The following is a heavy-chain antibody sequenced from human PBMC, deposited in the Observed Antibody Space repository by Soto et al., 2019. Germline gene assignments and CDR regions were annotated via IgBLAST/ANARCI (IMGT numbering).Heavy chain of an antibody. CDR3: ARDRLVPYGYGMDV. D-gene: IGHD2-2*01. V-gene: IGHV3-33*01. Sequence: QMQLVESGGGVVQPGRSLRLSCAASGFTFRSYGIHWVRQAPGKGLEWVALIWFDGSKKYYVDSVKGRFAVSRDNSKNRLYLQMNSLGVEDTAVYYCARDRLVPYGYGMDVWGQGTTVTVSS. CDR1: GFTFRSYG. CDR2: IWFDGSKK. J-gene: IGHJ6*02.